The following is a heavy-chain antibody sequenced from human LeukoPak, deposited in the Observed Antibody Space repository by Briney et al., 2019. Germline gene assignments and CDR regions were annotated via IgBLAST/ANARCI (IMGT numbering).Heavy chain of an antibody. D-gene: IGHD2-15*01. J-gene: IGHJ6*03. Sequence: PSETLSLTCSVSDDSITMYYWTWIRQPPGKGLEWIGYVDHTGSTNFNPSLNGRVSISRDTTKNLFSLKLSSVTAADTAVYYCARDGCGGSCFHYYYYYMDVWGKGTTVTISS. CDR1: DDSITMYY. CDR2: VDHTGST. V-gene: IGHV4-4*08. CDR3: ARDGCGGSCFHYYYYYMDV.